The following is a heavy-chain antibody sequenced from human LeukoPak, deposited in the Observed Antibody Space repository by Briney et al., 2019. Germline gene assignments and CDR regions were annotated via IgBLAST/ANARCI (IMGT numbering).Heavy chain of an antibody. CDR2: INSNGGAT. V-gene: IGHV3-64*02. D-gene: IGHD6-19*01. CDR3: AKSPTSGWYYFES. J-gene: IGHJ4*02. Sequence: GGSLRLSCVASGFTFNIHAMHWVRQAPGKGLEYVSGINSNGGATYYADFVKGRFTISRDNSKNTLYLQMDSLRDEDLAVYYCAKSPTSGWYYFESWGQGTLVTVSS. CDR1: GFTFNIHA.